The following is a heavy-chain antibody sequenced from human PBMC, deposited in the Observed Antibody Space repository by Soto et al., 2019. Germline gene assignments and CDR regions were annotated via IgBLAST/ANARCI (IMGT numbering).Heavy chain of an antibody. CDR3: ARDFGSLGATIDY. CDR1: GFTFSSYA. V-gene: IGHV3-30-3*01. D-gene: IGHD1-26*01. Sequence: GSLRLSCAASGFTFSSYAMHWVRQAPGKGLEWVAVISYDGSNNYYADSVKGRFTISRDNSKNTLYLQMNSLRAEDTAVYYCARDFGSLGATIDYWGQGTLVTVSS. CDR2: ISYDGSNN. J-gene: IGHJ4*02.